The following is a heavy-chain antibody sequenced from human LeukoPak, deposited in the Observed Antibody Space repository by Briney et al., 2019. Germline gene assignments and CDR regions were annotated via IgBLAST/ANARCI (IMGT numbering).Heavy chain of an antibody. CDR3: ARDIKGYSYGLDY. Sequence: ASVKVSCKASGYTFTSYGISWVRQAPGQGLEWMGWINPNSGGTNYAQKFQGRVTMTRDTSISTAYMELSRLRSDDTAVYYCARDIKGYSYGLDYWGQGTLVTVSS. V-gene: IGHV1-2*02. D-gene: IGHD5-18*01. CDR1: GYTFTSYG. CDR2: INPNSGGT. J-gene: IGHJ4*02.